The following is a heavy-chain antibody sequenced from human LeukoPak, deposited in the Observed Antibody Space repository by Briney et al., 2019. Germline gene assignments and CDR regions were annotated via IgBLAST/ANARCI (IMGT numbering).Heavy chain of an antibody. CDR3: ARNEAIFGVVSGGPVDY. CDR2: MNQDGSEI. D-gene: IGHD3-3*01. Sequence: GGSLRLSCVGSGFTFSRYWLNWVRQAPGKGLEWVANMNQDGSEIYYLDSVKGRFTISRDNAKNSLYLQMNSLRVEDTAVYYCARNEAIFGVVSGGPVDYWGQGTLVTVSS. CDR1: GFTFSRYW. J-gene: IGHJ4*02. V-gene: IGHV3-7*01.